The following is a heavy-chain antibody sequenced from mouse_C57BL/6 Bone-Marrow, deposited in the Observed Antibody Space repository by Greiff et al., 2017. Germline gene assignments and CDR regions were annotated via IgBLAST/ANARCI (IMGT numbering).Heavy chain of an antibody. Sequence: VQLQQPGTELVKPGASVKLSCKASGYTFTSYWMHWVKQRPGQGLEWIGNINPSNGGTNYNEKFKSKATLTVDKSSSTAYMQLSSLTSEDSAVYYCARQDSGYVDYYAMDYWGQGTSVTVSS. V-gene: IGHV1-53*01. CDR1: GYTFTSYW. CDR2: INPSNGGT. D-gene: IGHD3-2*02. J-gene: IGHJ4*01. CDR3: ARQDSGYVDYYAMDY.